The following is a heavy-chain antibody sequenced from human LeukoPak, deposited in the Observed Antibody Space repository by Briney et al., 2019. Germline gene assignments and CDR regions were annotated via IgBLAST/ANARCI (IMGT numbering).Heavy chain of an antibody. V-gene: IGHV3-21*01. CDR1: GFSFSTYN. J-gene: IGHJ5*02. Sequence: PGGSLRLSCAASGFSFSTYNMNWVRQAPGKGLEWVSSIGSNSDYIYYADSVKGRFTISRDNAKNSLFLQMNSLTADDTAVYYCARDRGYGSGSSQNWFDPWGQGTLVTVSS. CDR2: IGSNSDYI. CDR3: ARDRGYGSGSSQNWFDP. D-gene: IGHD3-10*01.